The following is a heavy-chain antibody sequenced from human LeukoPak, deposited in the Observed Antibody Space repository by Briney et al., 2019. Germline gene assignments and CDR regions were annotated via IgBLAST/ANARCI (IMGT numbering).Heavy chain of an antibody. Sequence: GGSLRLSCAASGFTFSSYSMNWVRQAPGKGLEWVSSIGTSSGFIFYADSVKGRFTISRDNADNSLYLQMNSLRAEDTAVYYCARQEISAWYGIDWGQGTLVTVSS. J-gene: IGHJ4*02. CDR3: ARQEISAWYGID. CDR2: IGTSSGFI. D-gene: IGHD6-19*01. CDR1: GFTFSSYS. V-gene: IGHV3-21*06.